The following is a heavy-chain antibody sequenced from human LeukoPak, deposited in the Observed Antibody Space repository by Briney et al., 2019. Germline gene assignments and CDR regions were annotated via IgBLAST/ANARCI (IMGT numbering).Heavy chain of an antibody. D-gene: IGHD2-2*01. V-gene: IGHV1-46*01. Sequence: GASVKVSCKASGYTFTNYCMHWVRQAPGQVLEWIGIINPGGGSTSYAQKFQGRVTMTRDTSTSTVYMELSSLRSEDTAVYYCARGVPAAIRYFQHWGQGTLVTVSS. CDR3: ARGVPAAIRYFQH. CDR2: INPGGGST. J-gene: IGHJ1*01. CDR1: GYTFTNYC.